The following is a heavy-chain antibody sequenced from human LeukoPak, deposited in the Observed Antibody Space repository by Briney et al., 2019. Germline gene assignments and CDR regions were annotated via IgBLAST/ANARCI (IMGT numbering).Heavy chain of an antibody. CDR2: ITGDGYST. J-gene: IGHJ6*02. Sequence: GGSLRLSCAASGFTFDDFAMHWVRQAPGKGLEWVSLITGDGYSTNYADSVKGRFTISRDNSKNSLYLQMNSLRSEDTALYYCAKECIGGGLGYYFGMDVWGHGTTVTVSS. CDR1: GFTFDDFA. V-gene: IGHV3-43*02. D-gene: IGHD3-16*01. CDR3: AKECIGGGLGYYFGMDV.